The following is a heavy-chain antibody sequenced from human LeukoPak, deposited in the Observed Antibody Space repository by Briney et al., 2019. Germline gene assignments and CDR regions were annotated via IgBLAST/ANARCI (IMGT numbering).Heavy chain of an antibody. Sequence: GGSLRLSCAASGFAFSTYAMSWVRQAPGKGLEWVSIINSGGNTYYADSVKGRFTISRDNSKNTLWLQMNSLRAEDTAVYYCAKHSSGWYSFGFWGQGILVTVSS. CDR3: AKHSSGWYSFGF. CDR2: INSGGNT. CDR1: GFAFSTYA. D-gene: IGHD6-13*01. J-gene: IGHJ4*02. V-gene: IGHV3-23*01.